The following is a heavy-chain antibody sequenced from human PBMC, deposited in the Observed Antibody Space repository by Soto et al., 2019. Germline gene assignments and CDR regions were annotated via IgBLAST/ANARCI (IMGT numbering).Heavy chain of an antibody. D-gene: IGHD2-2*03. J-gene: IGHJ6*02. CDR1: GFTFSSYA. CDR3: AKKLDVEVAATEYYYYYSMDG. CDR2: IRGSGGST. Sequence: GGSLRLYCAASGFTFSSYAMSWVRQALGKGLEGASAIRGSGGSTYYADSVKGQFTISRDNSKTPLYPHMRRLRAEDADVDYCAKKLDVEVAATEYYYYYSMDGWGQGTKVTVSS. V-gene: IGHV3-23*01.